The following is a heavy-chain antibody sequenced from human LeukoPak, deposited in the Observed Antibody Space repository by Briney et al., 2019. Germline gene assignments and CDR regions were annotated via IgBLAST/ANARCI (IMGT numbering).Heavy chain of an antibody. Sequence: ASVKVSCKASGYTFTSYGISWVRQAPGQGLEWMGWISAYNGNTNYAQKLQGRVTMTTDTSTSTAYMELRSLRSDDTAVYYCARDLKPGRDGYNYWFDPWGQGTLVTVSS. CDR2: ISAYNGNT. CDR3: ARDLKPGRDGYNYWFDP. D-gene: IGHD5-24*01. J-gene: IGHJ5*02. V-gene: IGHV1-18*01. CDR1: GYTFTSYG.